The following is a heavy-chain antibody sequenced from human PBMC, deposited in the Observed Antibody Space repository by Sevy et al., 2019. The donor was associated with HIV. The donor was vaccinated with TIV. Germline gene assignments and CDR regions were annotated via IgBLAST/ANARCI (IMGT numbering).Heavy chain of an antibody. D-gene: IGHD4-17*01. CDR3: ARDLPPSATTVAHFDC. CDR1: GFPFISYK. J-gene: IGHJ4*02. Sequence: GGSLRLSCTASGFPFISYKWNWFRQPPGKGREGVPFITNIGTTKYYSDSVRGRFTISRDNARNSLHLQMNSLRAEDTAVYYCARDLPPSATTVAHFDCWGQGTLVTVSS. V-gene: IGHV3-48*03. CDR2: ITNIGTTK.